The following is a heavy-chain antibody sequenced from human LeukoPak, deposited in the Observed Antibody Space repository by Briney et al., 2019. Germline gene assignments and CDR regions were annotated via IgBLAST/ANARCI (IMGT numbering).Heavy chain of an antibody. V-gene: IGHV3-53*01. CDR3: ARAVGAAGFDY. CDR1: GFSVSNNY. CDR2: FYSGGRT. D-gene: IGHD6-13*01. J-gene: IGHJ4*02. Sequence: GGSLRLSCAASGFSVSNNYMNWVRQAPGKGLEWVSVFYSGGRTYYADSVKGRFTISRDNSKNTVYLQMNSLRAGDTAVYYCARAVGAAGFDYWGQGTLVTVSS.